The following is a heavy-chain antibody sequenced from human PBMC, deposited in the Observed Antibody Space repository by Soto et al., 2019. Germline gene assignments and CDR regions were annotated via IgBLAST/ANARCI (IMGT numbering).Heavy chain of an antibody. D-gene: IGHD2-15*01. CDR2: ISWNSGFI. CDR3: ARSVVTPPTDAFDI. CDR1: GFTFDDYA. Sequence: GGSLRLSCAASGFTFDDYAMHWVRQAPGKGLEWVAGISWNSGFIGYADSVKGRFTVSRDNAKNSLYLQMNSLRAEDTAVYYWARSVVTPPTDAFDIWGQGTMVTVSS. J-gene: IGHJ3*02. V-gene: IGHV3-9*01.